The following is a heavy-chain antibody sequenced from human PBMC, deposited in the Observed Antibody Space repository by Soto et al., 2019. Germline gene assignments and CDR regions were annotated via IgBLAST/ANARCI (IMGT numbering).Heavy chain of an antibody. CDR2: IYYSGST. D-gene: IGHD5-12*01. Sequence: QVQLQESGPGLVKPSQTLSLTCTVSGGSIGSGGYYWSWIRQHPGKGLEWIGYIYYSGSTYYHPSLKCRVTIYVATSKSQFSLQLSSVTAADTSVYYCASGYYLGMGYWGQGTLVTVSS. V-gene: IGHV4-31*03. J-gene: IGHJ4*02. CDR1: GGSIGSGGYY. CDR3: ASGYYLGMGY.